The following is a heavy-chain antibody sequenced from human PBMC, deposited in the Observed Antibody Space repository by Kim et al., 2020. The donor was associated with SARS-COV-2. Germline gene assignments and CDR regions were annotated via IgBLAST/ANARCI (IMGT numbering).Heavy chain of an antibody. J-gene: IGHJ1*01. CDR3: AKDWNYYDSGPFQH. Sequence: APSVKGRFTLSRDNSKNTLYLQMNSLRADVTAVYYCAKDWNYYDSGPFQHWGQGTLVTVSS. V-gene: IGHV3-23*01. D-gene: IGHD3-10*01.